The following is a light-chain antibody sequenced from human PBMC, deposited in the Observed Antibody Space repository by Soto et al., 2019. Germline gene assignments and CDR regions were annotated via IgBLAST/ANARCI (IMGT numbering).Light chain of an antibody. Sequence: EILMTQSPSTLSVSPGERATLSCRASQSVSRNLAWYQQKPGQAPRLLIVGASSRATGIPDRFSGGGSGTDFTLTISRLEPEDFEIYYCHQRQSWPRTFGQGTKVDIK. CDR2: GAS. V-gene: IGKV3D-15*01. CDR1: QSVSRN. CDR3: HQRQSWPRT. J-gene: IGKJ1*01.